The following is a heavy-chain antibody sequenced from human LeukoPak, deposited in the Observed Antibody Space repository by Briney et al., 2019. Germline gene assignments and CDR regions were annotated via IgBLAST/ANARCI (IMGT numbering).Heavy chain of an antibody. D-gene: IGHD2-2*01. CDR1: GFTFSSYG. CDR3: AKMVGYCSSTSCYDGDDY. CDR2: IRYDGSNK. V-gene: IGHV3-30*02. Sequence: SGGSLRLSCAASGFTFSSYGMHWVRQAPGKGLEWVAFIRYDGSNKYYADSVKGRFTISRDNSENTLHLQMNSLRAEDTAVYYCAKMVGYCSSTSCYDGDDYWGQGTLVTVSS. J-gene: IGHJ4*02.